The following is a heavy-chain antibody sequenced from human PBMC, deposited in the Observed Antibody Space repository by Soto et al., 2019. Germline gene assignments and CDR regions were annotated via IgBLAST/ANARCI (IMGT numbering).Heavy chain of an antibody. CDR2: IYYSGST. J-gene: IGHJ5*02. Sequence: QLQLQESGPGLVKPSETLSLTCTVSGGSISSSSFHWGWIRQPPGKWLEWLGSIYYSGSTYYSPSLKSRVAISVDTSKNQFSLKLSSVTAADTAVYYCARRERAAGTDWWFDPWGQGTLVTVSS. CDR3: ARRERAAGTDWWFDP. V-gene: IGHV4-39*01. CDR1: GGSISSSSFH. D-gene: IGHD6-13*01.